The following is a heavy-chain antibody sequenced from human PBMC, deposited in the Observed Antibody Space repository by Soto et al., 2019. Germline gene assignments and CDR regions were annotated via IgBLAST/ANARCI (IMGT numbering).Heavy chain of an antibody. V-gene: IGHV3-53*04. Sequence: GGSLRLSCAASGFTFSSYSMNWVRQAPGKGLEWVSVLHSGGDTYYANSVKGRFTISRHDSTNTLYLQMNSLTPEDTAVYYCARDGPYYYASRMDVWGQGTTVTVSS. CDR2: LHSGGDT. CDR1: GFTFSSYS. J-gene: IGHJ6*02. CDR3: ARDGPYYYASRMDV. D-gene: IGHD3-10*01.